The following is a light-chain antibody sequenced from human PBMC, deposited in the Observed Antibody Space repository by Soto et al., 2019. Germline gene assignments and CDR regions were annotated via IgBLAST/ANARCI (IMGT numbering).Light chain of an antibody. V-gene: IGLV3-1*01. CDR2: EDS. J-gene: IGLJ1*01. CDR1: KLGDKY. CDR3: QAWDTSTFYV. Sequence: SYELTQAPSVSVSPGQTATITCSGDKLGDKYACWYQQKPGQSPVLVIYEDSKRPSGIPERFSGSNSGNTATLIISETQAMDEADYYCQAWDTSTFYVFGPGTKVTVL.